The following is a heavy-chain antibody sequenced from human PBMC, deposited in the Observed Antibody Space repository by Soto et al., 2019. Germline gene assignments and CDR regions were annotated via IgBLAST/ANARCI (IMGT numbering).Heavy chain of an antibody. Sequence: PSETLSLTCAVYGGSFSGYYWSWIRRPPGKGLEWIGEINHSGSTNYNPSLKSRVTISVDTSKNQFSLKLSSVTAADTAVYYCARLRGMVRGIDYWGQGTLVTVSS. D-gene: IGHD3-10*01. V-gene: IGHV4-34*01. CDR2: INHSGST. CDR3: ARLRGMVRGIDY. J-gene: IGHJ4*02. CDR1: GGSFSGYY.